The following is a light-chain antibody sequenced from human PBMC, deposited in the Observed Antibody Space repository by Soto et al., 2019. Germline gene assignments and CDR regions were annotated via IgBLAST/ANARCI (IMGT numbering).Light chain of an antibody. CDR1: SRDVGGYNY. CDR3: SSYTSSSTLWV. CDR2: DVS. J-gene: IGLJ2*01. Sequence: QSALTQPGSVSGSPGQSITISCTGTSRDVGGYNYVSWYQQHPGKAPKLMIYDVSNRPSGVSNRFSGSKSGNTASLTISGLQAEDEADYYCSSYTSSSTLWVFGGGTKLTVL. V-gene: IGLV2-14*01.